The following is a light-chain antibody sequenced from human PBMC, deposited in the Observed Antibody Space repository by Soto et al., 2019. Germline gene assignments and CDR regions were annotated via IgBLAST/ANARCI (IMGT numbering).Light chain of an antibody. V-gene: IGKV2-28*01. CDR3: MQALQTPPYT. Sequence: DIVLTQSPLSLPVTPGEPASISCRSSQSLLHSNCYNYLSWYLQKPGQSPQLLIYLGSNRASGVPDRFSGSESGTDFTLQISRVEAEDVGTYYCMQALQTPPYTFGQGSKLEIK. CDR2: LGS. J-gene: IGKJ2*01. CDR1: QSLLHSNCYNY.